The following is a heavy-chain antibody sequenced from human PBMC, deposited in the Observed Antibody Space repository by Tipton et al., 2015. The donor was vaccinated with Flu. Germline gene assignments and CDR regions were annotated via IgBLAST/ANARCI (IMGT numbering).Heavy chain of an antibody. CDR1: GYTFTDYY. Sequence: QLVQSGAEVEKPGASVKVSCKASGYTFTDYYLHWVRQAPRQVLEWMGWIDPNSGDTNSAQAFQGRVTMTRDTSISTVYMELTRLRSDDTAVYYCARVPNPAVVPDSTYAFDFWGLGTMVTVSS. CDR3: ARVPNPAVVPDSTYAFDF. D-gene: IGHD2-2*01. CDR2: IDPNSGDT. V-gene: IGHV1-2*02. J-gene: IGHJ3*01.